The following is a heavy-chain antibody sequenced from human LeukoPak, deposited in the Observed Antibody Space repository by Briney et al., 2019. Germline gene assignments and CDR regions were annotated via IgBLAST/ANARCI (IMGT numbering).Heavy chain of an antibody. CDR1: GFTFSSYG. CDR3: ARGPILYSGYVYY. Sequence: PGGSLRLSCAASGFTFSSYGMHWVRQAPGKGLEWVAVISYDGSNKYYADSVKGRFTISRDNSKNTLYLQMNSLRAEDTAVYYCARGPILYSGYVYYWGQGTLVTVSS. J-gene: IGHJ4*02. CDR2: ISYDGSNK. V-gene: IGHV3-30*03. D-gene: IGHD5-12*01.